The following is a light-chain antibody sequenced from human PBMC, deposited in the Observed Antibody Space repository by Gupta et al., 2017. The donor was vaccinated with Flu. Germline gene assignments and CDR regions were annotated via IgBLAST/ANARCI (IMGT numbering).Light chain of an antibody. CDR2: KAS. CDR3: QQYNNYHS. CDR1: QSISSW. J-gene: IGKJ2*03. Sequence: DIQMSQSPSTLTASVGDRVTITCRTSQSISSWFGWYQQKPGKAPKLLIYKASSLESGVPSRFSGSGSGTEFTLTISSLQPDDFATYYCQQYNNYHSFGQGTKLEIK. V-gene: IGKV1-5*03.